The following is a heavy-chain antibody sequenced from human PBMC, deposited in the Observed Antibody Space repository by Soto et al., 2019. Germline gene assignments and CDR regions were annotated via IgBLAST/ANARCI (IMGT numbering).Heavy chain of an antibody. CDR3: ARKLESRSSPFGY. J-gene: IGHJ4*02. V-gene: IGHV3-11*06. CDR1: GFTFSDYY. D-gene: IGHD6-6*01. Sequence: GRSLRLSCAPSGFTFSDYYMSWIRQAPGKGLEWVSYISSSSSYTNYADSVKGRFTISRDNAKNSLYLQMNSLRAEDTAVYYCARKLESRSSPFGYLGQGSLVTGSS. CDR2: ISSSSSYT.